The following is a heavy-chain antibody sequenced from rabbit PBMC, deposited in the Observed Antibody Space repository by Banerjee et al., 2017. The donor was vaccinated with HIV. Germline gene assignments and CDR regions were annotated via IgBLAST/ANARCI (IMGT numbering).Heavy chain of an antibody. Sequence: QSLEESGGDLVKPGASLTLTCTASGFSFSSGYDMCWVRQAPGKGLEWIACIRTGDGYTYYASWAKGRFTISKTSSTVDLKMTSLTAADTATYFCARDLGGSGGYRNLWGPGTLVTVS. V-gene: IGHV1S40*01. CDR3: ARDLGGSGGYRNL. J-gene: IGHJ4*01. D-gene: IGHD1-1*01. CDR1: GFSFSSGYD. CDR2: IRTGDGYT.